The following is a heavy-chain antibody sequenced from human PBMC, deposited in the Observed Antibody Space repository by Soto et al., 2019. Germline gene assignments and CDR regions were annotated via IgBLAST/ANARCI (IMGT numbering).Heavy chain of an antibody. D-gene: IGHD3-3*01. CDR3: ARAHSTIFGVVPDY. V-gene: IGHV3-33*01. J-gene: IGHJ4*02. CDR2: IWYDGSNK. Sequence: GGSLRLSCAASGFTFSSYGMHWVRQAPGKGLEWVAVIWYDGSNKYYADSVKGRFTISRDNSKNTLYLQMNSLRAEDTAVYYCARAHSTIFGVVPDYWGQGTLVTVSS. CDR1: GFTFSSYG.